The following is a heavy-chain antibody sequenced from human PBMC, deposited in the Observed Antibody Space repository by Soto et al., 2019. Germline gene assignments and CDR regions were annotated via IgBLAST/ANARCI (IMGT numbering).Heavy chain of an antibody. CDR3: ARDLGNRIAVAGIDY. Sequence: GGSLRLSCAASGFTFSSYWMHWVRQAPGKGLVWVSRINSDGSSTSYADSVKGRFTISRDNAKNTLYLQMNSLRAEDTAVYYCARDLGNRIAVAGIDYWGQGTLVTVSS. V-gene: IGHV3-74*01. CDR2: INSDGSST. J-gene: IGHJ4*02. CDR1: GFTFSSYW. D-gene: IGHD6-19*01.